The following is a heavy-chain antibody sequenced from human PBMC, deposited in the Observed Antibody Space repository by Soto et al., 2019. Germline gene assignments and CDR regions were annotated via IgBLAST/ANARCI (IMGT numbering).Heavy chain of an antibody. Sequence: QVQLVQSGAEVKKPGSSVKVSCKASGGTFSSYAISWVRQAPGQGLEWMGGIIPIFGTANYAQKFQGRVTITADESTSRAYMELSSLRSEDTAVYYCAIPILAYCGGDCYFHYGMDVWGQGTTVTVSS. CDR3: AIPILAYCGGDCYFHYGMDV. D-gene: IGHD2-21*02. CDR2: IIPIFGTA. V-gene: IGHV1-69*01. J-gene: IGHJ6*02. CDR1: GGTFSSYA.